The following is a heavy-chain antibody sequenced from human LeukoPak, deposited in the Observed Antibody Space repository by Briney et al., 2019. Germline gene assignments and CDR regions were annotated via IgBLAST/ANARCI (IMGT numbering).Heavy chain of an antibody. Sequence: GGSLRLSCAASGFTFSSYAMSWVRQAPGKGLEWVSAISGSGGSTYYADSVKGRFTISRDNSKNTLDLQMNSLRAEDTAVYYCAKSEGPYYYYYGMDVWGQGTTVTVSS. CDR1: GFTFSSYA. CDR3: AKSEGPYYYYYGMDV. J-gene: IGHJ6*02. V-gene: IGHV3-23*01. CDR2: ISGSGGST.